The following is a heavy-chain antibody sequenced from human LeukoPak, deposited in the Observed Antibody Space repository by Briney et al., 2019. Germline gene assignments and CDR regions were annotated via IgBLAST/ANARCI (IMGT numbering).Heavy chain of an antibody. Sequence: SVKVSCTASGGTFSSYAISWVRQAPGQGLEWMGGIIPIFGTANYAQKFQGRVTITADESTSTAYMELSSLRSEDTAVYYCARAQEMATILVDYYSMDVWGQGTTVTVSS. CDR1: GGTFSSYA. CDR3: ARAQEMATILVDYYSMDV. V-gene: IGHV1-69*13. D-gene: IGHD5-24*01. CDR2: IIPIFGTA. J-gene: IGHJ6*02.